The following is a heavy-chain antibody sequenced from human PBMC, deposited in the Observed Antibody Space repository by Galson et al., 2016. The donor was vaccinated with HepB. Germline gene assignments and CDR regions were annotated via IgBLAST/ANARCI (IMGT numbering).Heavy chain of an antibody. CDR2: IPYDGGNI. D-gene: IGHD5-18*01. J-gene: IGHJ4*02. CDR3: AKEYGRVSGYSYGPASFDS. Sequence: SLRLSCAASGFTFRSYGMHWVRQAPGKGLEWVAIIPYDGGNIYYADSVKGRFTISRDNSKNTLYLQMNSLRAEDTAVYYCAKEYGRVSGYSYGPASFDSWGQGALVTVSS. V-gene: IGHV3-30*18. CDR1: GFTFRSYG.